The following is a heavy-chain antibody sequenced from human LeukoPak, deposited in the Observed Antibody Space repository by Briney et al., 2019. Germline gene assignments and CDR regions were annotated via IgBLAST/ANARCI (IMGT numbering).Heavy chain of an antibody. J-gene: IGHJ4*02. CDR1: GFTFSSYG. Sequence: GGSLRLSCAASGFTFSSYGMHWVRQAPGKGLEWVAFIRYDGSNKYYADSVKGRFTISRDNSKNTLYLQMNSLRAEDTAVYYCAKDKFVGITMVRGVIDYWGQGTLVTVSS. D-gene: IGHD3-10*01. CDR2: IRYDGSNK. CDR3: AKDKFVGITMVRGVIDY. V-gene: IGHV3-30*02.